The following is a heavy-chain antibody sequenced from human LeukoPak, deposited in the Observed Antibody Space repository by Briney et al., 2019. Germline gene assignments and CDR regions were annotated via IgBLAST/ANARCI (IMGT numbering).Heavy chain of an antibody. CDR2: IYYSGST. V-gene: IGHV4-59*01. CDR1: GGSISSYY. D-gene: IGHD5-18*01. CDR3: ARNSYASPLFDY. J-gene: IGHJ4*02. Sequence: SETLSLTCTVSGGSISSYYWSWIRQPPGKGLEWIGYIYYSGSTNYNPSLKSRVTISVDTSKNQFSLKLGSVTAADTAVYYCARNSYASPLFDYWGQGTLVTVSS.